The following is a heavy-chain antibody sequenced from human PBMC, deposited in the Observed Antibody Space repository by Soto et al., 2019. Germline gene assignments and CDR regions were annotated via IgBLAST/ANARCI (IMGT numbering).Heavy chain of an antibody. CDR1: GFTFSSHG. Sequence: GGSLRLSCAASGFTFSSHGMHWVRQPPGKGLEWVAVIWYDGSNKYYADSVKGRFIISRDNSKNTLFLQMNSLRPEDTAVYYCARWDDSRKIDPWGQGTLVTVSS. J-gene: IGHJ5*02. V-gene: IGHV3-33*01. CDR2: IWYDGSNK. D-gene: IGHD1-26*01. CDR3: ARWDDSRKIDP.